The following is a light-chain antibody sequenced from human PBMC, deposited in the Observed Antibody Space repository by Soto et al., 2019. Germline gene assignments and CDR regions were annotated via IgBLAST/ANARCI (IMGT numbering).Light chain of an antibody. CDR1: QSVNRY. J-gene: IGKJ5*01. V-gene: IGKV3-11*01. CDR3: QQRSKWPIT. Sequence: EIVLTQSPATLSLSPGERATLSCWASQSVNRYLVWYQQKPGQAPRLLMYGASKRATGIPARFSGSGSGTDFTLTIGSLEPEDFAVYYCQQRSKWPITFGQGTRLEIK. CDR2: GAS.